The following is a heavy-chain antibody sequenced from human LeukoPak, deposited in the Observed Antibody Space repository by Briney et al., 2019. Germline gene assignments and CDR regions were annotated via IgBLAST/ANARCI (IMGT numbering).Heavy chain of an antibody. J-gene: IGHJ3*02. CDR1: GGSISSYY. D-gene: IGHD3-3*01. V-gene: IGHV4-59*08. CDR3: ARLRITILRGHDAFDI. Sequence: SETLSLTCTVSGGSISSYYWSWIRQPPGKGLEWIGYIYYSGSTNYNPSLKSRVIISVDTSKNQFSLKLRSVTAADTAVYYCARLRITILRGHDAFDIWGQGTMVTVSS. CDR2: IYYSGST.